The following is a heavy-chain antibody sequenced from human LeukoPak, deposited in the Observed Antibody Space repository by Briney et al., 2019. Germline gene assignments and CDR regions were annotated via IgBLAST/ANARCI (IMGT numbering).Heavy chain of an antibody. CDR1: GFTFSSYS. CDR3: ARDRWFDY. J-gene: IGHJ4*02. Sequence: GGSLRLSCAASGFTFSSYSMNWVRQAPGKGLEWVSSISSSGSYIYYADSVKGRFTISRDNAKNSLYLQMNSLRAEDTAVYYRARDRWFDYWGQGTLVTVSS. D-gene: IGHD2-15*01. CDR2: ISSSGSYI. V-gene: IGHV3-21*01.